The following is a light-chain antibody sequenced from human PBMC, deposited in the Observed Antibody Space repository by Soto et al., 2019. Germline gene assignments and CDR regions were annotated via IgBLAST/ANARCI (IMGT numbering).Light chain of an antibody. CDR1: STDVGGYNY. CDR2: EVS. CDR3: SSYTSSSTPYV. J-gene: IGLJ1*01. V-gene: IGLV2-14*01. Sequence: QSALTQPPSAAGSPGQSVTISCTGTSTDVGGYNYVSWYQQHPGKAPKLMIYEVSNRPSGVSNRFSGSKSGNTASLTISGLQAEDEADYYCSSYTSSSTPYVLGTGTKLTVL.